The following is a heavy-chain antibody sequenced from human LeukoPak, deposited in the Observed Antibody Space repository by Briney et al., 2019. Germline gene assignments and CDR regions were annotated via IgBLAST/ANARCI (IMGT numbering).Heavy chain of an antibody. Sequence: SETLSLTCTVSGGSISSGGYYWSWIRQHPGKGLEWIGYIYYSGSTYYNPSLKSRVTISVDTSKNQFSLKLSSVTAADTAVYYCASSTSNWGYFDYWGQGTLVTVSS. D-gene: IGHD2-2*01. CDR1: GGSISSGGYY. J-gene: IGHJ4*02. CDR2: IYYSGST. CDR3: ASSTSNWGYFDY. V-gene: IGHV4-31*03.